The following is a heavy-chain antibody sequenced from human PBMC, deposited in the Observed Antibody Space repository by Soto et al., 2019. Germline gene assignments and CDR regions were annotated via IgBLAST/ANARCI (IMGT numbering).Heavy chain of an antibody. J-gene: IGHJ6*02. CDR3: ARVSVVITLCRPYYVMDV. CDR2: ISAYNGNT. V-gene: IGHV1-18*01. Sequence: QVHLVQSGAEVKKPGASVKVSCKASGYTFTNYGITWVRQAPGQGLEWMGWISAYNGNTNYAQKLQGRVTMTTDTSTSTAYRELRSLRSDDTAVYYCARVSVVITLCRPYYVMDVWGQGTTVTVSS. CDR1: GYTFTNYG. D-gene: IGHD3-22*01.